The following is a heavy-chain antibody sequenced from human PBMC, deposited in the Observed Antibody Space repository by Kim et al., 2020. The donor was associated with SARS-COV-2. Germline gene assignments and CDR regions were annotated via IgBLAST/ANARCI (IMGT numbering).Heavy chain of an antibody. J-gene: IGHJ5*02. CDR3: ARDIQNFNGEHYGSGSWFDP. V-gene: IGHV4-31*03. D-gene: IGHD3-10*01. CDR2: IYYSGST. Sequence: SETLSLTCTVSGGSISSGGYYWSWIRQHPGKGLEWIGYIYYSGSTYYNPSLKSRVTISVDTSKNQFSLKLSSVTAADTAVYYCARDIQNFNGEHYGSGSWFDPWGQGTLVTVSS. CDR1: GGSISSGGYY.